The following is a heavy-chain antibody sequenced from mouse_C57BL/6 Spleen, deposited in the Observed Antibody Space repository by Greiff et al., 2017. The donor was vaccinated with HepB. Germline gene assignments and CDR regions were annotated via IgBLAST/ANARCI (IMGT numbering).Heavy chain of an antibody. J-gene: IGHJ2*01. V-gene: IGHV5-9-1*02. CDR3: TIITTVGYFDY. Sequence: EVMLVESGEGLVKPGGSLKLSCAASGFTFSSYAMSWVRQTPEKRLEWVAYISSGGDYIYYADTVKGRFTISRDNARNTLYLQMSSLKSEDTAMYYCTIITTVGYFDYWGQGTTLTVSS. CDR2: ISSGGDYI. CDR1: GFTFSSYA. D-gene: IGHD1-1*01.